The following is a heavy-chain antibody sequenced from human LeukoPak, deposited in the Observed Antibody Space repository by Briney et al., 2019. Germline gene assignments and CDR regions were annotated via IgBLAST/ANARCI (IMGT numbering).Heavy chain of an antibody. Sequence: SETLSLTCTVSGGSISSYYWSWIRQPPGKGLEWIGYIYYSGSTNYNPSLKSRVTISVDTSKNQFSLKLSSVTAADTAVYYCACIAVADYYYYGMDVWGQGTTVTVSS. J-gene: IGHJ6*02. CDR2: IYYSGST. V-gene: IGHV4-59*08. CDR1: GGSISSYY. CDR3: ACIAVADYYYYGMDV. D-gene: IGHD6-19*01.